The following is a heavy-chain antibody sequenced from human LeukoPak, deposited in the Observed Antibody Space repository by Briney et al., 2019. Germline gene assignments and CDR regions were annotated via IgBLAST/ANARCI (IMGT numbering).Heavy chain of an antibody. CDR3: ARDQTGFGELLWD. Sequence: PGGSLRLSCAASGFTFSSYAMHWVRQAPGKGLEWVAVISYDGSNKYYADSVKGRFTISRDNSKNTLYLQMNSLRAEDTAVYYCARDQTGFGELLWDWGQGTLVTVSS. CDR1: GFTFSSYA. D-gene: IGHD3-10*01. V-gene: IGHV3-30*04. CDR2: ISYDGSNK. J-gene: IGHJ4*02.